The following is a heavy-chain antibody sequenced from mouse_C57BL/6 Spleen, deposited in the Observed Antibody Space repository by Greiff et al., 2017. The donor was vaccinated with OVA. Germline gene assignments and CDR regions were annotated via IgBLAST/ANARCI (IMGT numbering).Heavy chain of an antibody. V-gene: IGHV5-9-1*02. J-gene: IGHJ4*01. Sequence: EVKVEESGEGLVKPGGSLKLSCAASGFTFSSYAMSWVRQTPEKRLEWVAYISSGGDYIYYADTVKGRFTISRDNARNTLYLQMSSLKSEDTAMYYCTREDYGAMDYWGQGTSVTVSS. CDR3: TREDYGAMDY. CDR2: ISSGGDYI. CDR1: GFTFSSYA. D-gene: IGHD2-4*01.